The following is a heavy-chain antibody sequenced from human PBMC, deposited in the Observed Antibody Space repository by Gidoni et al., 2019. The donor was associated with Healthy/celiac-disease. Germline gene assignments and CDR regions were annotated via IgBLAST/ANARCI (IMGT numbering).Heavy chain of an antibody. CDR1: GFTFSNAW. CDR3: TTGRLTYGSGTLDY. J-gene: IGHJ4*02. Sequence: EVQLVESGGGLVKPGGSLRLSCAASGFTFSNAWMSWVRQAPGKGLEWVGRIKSKTDGGTTDYAAPVKGRFTISRDDSKNTLYLQMNSLKTEDTAVYYCTTGRLTYGSGTLDYWGQGTLVTVSS. V-gene: IGHV3-15*01. D-gene: IGHD3-10*01. CDR2: IKSKTDGGTT.